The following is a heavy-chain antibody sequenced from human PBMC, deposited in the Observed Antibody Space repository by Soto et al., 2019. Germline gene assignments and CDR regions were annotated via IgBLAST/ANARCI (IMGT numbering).Heavy chain of an antibody. CDR2: ISGSGDST. Sequence: EVQLLESGGGLVQPGGSLRLSCAASGFTFSSYAMNWVRQAPGKGLEWVSVISGSGDSTYYADSVKGRFTISRDNSKITLYLQMNSLRAEDTAVYYCAKRASGSYFDYWGQGTLVTVSS. J-gene: IGHJ4*02. CDR1: GFTFSSYA. V-gene: IGHV3-23*01. CDR3: AKRASGSYFDY. D-gene: IGHD3-10*01.